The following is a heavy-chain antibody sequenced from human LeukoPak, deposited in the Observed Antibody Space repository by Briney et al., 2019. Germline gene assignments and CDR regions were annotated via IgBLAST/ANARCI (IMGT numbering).Heavy chain of an antibody. J-gene: IGHJ4*02. CDR3: ARVQHSGSYSFDY. V-gene: IGHV3-72*01. D-gene: IGHD1-26*01. CDR1: GFTLSSYE. Sequence: GGSLRLSCAASGFTLSSYEMNWVRQAPAKGLEWVGRTRNKANRYTTEYPPSVKGRFSISRDDSKNSLHLQMNSLNTEDMAMYYCARVQHSGSYSFDYRRQGSQVTVSS. CDR2: TRNKANRYTT.